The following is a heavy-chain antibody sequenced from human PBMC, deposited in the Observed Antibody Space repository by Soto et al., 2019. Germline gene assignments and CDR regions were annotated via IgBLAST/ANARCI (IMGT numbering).Heavy chain of an antibody. D-gene: IGHD3-10*01. CDR1: GNTFSTYG. CDR3: ARDPPYYYGSGRS. Sequence: QVQLVQSGAEVKKPGASVKVSCKASGNTFSTYGISWVRQAPGQGLEWMGWISASNGNTNYAQKFQGRVTMTTDTSTSTAYMERRSLRSDDTAVYYCARDPPYYYGSGRSWGQGTLVTVSS. V-gene: IGHV1-18*01. CDR2: ISASNGNT. J-gene: IGHJ4*02.